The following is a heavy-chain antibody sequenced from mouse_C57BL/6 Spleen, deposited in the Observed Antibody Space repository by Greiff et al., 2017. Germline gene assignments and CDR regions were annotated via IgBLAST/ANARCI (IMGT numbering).Heavy chain of an antibody. CDR1: GYAFTNYL. Sequence: QVQLKESGAELVRPGTSVKVSCKASGYAFTNYLIEWVKQRPGQGLEWIGVINPGSGGTNYNEKFKGKATLTADKSSSTAYMQLSSLTSEDSAVYFCARSKGPYYDYDGDAMDYWGQGTSVTVSS. CDR2: INPGSGGT. J-gene: IGHJ4*01. V-gene: IGHV1-54*01. D-gene: IGHD2-4*01. CDR3: ARSKGPYYDYDGDAMDY.